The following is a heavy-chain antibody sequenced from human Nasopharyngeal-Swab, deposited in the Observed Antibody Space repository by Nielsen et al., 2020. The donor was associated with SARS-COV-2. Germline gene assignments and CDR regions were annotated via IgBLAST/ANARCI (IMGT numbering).Heavy chain of an antibody. V-gene: IGHV3-15*01. CDR2: IKSKSDGGTT. CDR3: TTDRGITERPLFDF. Sequence: GGSLQISCADSGFTFTNAWMGWVRQAPGKGLEWVGRIKSKSDGGTTDYAAPVKGRFSISRDDSRNTIYVQMNTLQTEDTAVYYCTTDRGITERPLFDFWGQGTLVTVSS. J-gene: IGHJ4*02. CDR1: GFTFTNAW. D-gene: IGHD1-14*01.